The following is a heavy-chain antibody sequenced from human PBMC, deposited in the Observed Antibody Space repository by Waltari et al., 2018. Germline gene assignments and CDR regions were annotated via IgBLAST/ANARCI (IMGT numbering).Heavy chain of an antibody. V-gene: IGHV1-24*01. CDR2: FDPEDGET. CDR3: ATGKYFQVYVWGSYRRSYYFDY. Sequence: QVQLVQSGAEVKKPGASVKVSCKVSGYTLTELSMHWVRQAPGKGLEGMGGFDPEDGETIYAQKFQGRVTITEDTSTDTAYMELSSLRSEDTAVYYCATGKYFQVYVWGSYRRSYYFDYWGQGTLVTVSS. D-gene: IGHD3-16*02. J-gene: IGHJ4*02. CDR1: GYTLTELS.